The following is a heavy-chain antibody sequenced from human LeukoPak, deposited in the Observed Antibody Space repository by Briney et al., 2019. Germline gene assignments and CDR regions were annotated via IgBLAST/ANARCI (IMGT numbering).Heavy chain of an antibody. CDR1: GGSISSSSFY. V-gene: IGHV4-39*01. Sequence: SETLSLTCTVSGGSISSSSFYWAWVRQPPGKGLEWIGRTCYTGNSYYNPSLKSRVTISIDTSKNQFSLNLRSVTAADTAVFYCARINDIALDYWGQGILVTVSS. D-gene: IGHD3-22*01. CDR3: ARINDIALDY. CDR2: TCYTGNS. J-gene: IGHJ4*02.